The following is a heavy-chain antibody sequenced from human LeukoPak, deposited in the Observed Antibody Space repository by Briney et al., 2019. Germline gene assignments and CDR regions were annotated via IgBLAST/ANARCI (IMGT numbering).Heavy chain of an antibody. V-gene: IGHV3-15*01. CDR1: GFTFRNSW. Sequence: GGSLRLSCSASGFTFRNSWMSWVRQAPGRGLEGVGRIKSKTDGGTTHYAAPGKDRFTISRDDAKNTLYLQMNSLKTEDTAVYYCTTDAVVPVTYWGPGTLVTVSS. CDR3: TTDAVVPVTY. D-gene: IGHD2-2*01. J-gene: IGHJ4*02. CDR2: IKSKTDGGTT.